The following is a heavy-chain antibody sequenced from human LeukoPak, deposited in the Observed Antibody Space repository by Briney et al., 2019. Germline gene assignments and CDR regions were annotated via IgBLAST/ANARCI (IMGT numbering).Heavy chain of an antibody. D-gene: IGHD6-13*01. V-gene: IGHV3-11*04. CDR3: ARDSSSWYEPLDY. Sequence: GGSLRLSCAASGFTFSDYYMSWIRQAPGKGLEWVSYISSSGSTIYYADSVKGRFTISRDNAKNSLYLQMNSLRAEDTAVYYCARDSSSWYEPLDYWGQGTLVTVSS. CDR1: GFTFSDYY. J-gene: IGHJ4*02. CDR2: ISSSGSTI.